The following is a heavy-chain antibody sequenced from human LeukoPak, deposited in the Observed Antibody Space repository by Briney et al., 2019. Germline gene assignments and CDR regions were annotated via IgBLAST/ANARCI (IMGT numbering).Heavy chain of an antibody. CDR1: GFTFSSYG. V-gene: IGHV3-30*18. J-gene: IGHJ4*02. D-gene: IGHD3-16*02. CDR2: ISYDGSNK. Sequence: GGSLRFSCAASGFTFSSYGMHWVRQAPGKGLEWVAVISYDGSNKYYADSVKGRFTISRDNSKNTLYLQMNSLRAEDTAVYYCAKGSVSLTFFDYWGQGTLVTVSS. CDR3: AKGSVSLTFFDY.